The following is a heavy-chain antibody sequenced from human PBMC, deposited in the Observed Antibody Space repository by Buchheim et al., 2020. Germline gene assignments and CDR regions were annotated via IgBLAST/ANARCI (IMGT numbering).Heavy chain of an antibody. J-gene: IGHJ4*02. CDR1: GFTFSSYG. CDR3: AKEWFNYYDSSGSLEDFDY. CDR2: ISYDGSNK. D-gene: IGHD3-22*01. V-gene: IGHV3-30*18. Sequence: QVQLVESGGGVVQPGRSLRLSCAASGFTFSSYGMHWVRQAPGKGLEWVAVISYDGSNKYYADSVKGRFTLSRDNSKNTVYLQMNSLRAEDTAVYYCAKEWFNYYDSSGSLEDFDYWGQGTL.